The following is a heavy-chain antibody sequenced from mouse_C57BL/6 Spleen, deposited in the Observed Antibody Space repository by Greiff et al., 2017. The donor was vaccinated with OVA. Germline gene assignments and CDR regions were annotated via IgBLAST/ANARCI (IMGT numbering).Heavy chain of an antibody. V-gene: IGHV1-55*01. CDR3: ARRGYYGSSPFAY. D-gene: IGHD1-1*01. J-gene: IGHJ3*01. Sequence: QVQLQQPGAELVKPGASVKMSCKASGYTFTSYWITWVKQRPGQGLEWIGDIYPGSGSTNYNEKFKSKATLTVDTSSSTAYMQLSSLTSEDSAVYYCARRGYYGSSPFAYGGQGTLVTVSA. CDR1: GYTFTSYW. CDR2: IYPGSGST.